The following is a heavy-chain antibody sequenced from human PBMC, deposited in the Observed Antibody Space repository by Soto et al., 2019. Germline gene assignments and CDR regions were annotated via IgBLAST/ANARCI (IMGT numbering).Heavy chain of an antibody. CDR3: SKIWFGELSHFDS. CDR2: ISGSGGST. J-gene: IGHJ4*02. Sequence: GGSLRLSCAASGFTFSTYAMSWVRQAPGKGLDWVSVISGSGGSTYYADSVKGRFTISRDNSKNTLYLQMNSLRAEDTAIYYCSKIWFGELSHFDSWGQGTLVTVSS. D-gene: IGHD3-10*01. CDR1: GFTFSTYA. V-gene: IGHV3-23*01.